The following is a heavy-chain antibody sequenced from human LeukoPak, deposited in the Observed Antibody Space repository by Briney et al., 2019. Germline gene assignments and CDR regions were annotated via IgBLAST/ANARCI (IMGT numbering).Heavy chain of an antibody. J-gene: IGHJ4*02. V-gene: IGHV3-66*01. CDR2: IYSGGST. CDR3: ATGGTPDY. CDR1: GFTVSSKY. Sequence: QSGGSLRLSCAASGFTVSSKYMGWVRQAPGKGLEWVSGIYSGGSTYYADSVKGRFTISRDNSKNTLYLQMNSLRVEDTAVYFCATGGTPDYWGQGTLVTVSS. D-gene: IGHD3-16*01.